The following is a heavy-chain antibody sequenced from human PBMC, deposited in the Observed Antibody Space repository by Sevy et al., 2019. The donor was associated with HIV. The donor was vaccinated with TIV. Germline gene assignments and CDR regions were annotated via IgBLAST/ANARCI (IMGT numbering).Heavy chain of an antibody. J-gene: IGHJ5*02. D-gene: IGHD3-16*02. CDR2: ISGSGGST. V-gene: IGHV3-23*01. CDR1: GFTFSSYA. Sequence: GGSLRLSCAASGFTFSSYAMSWVRQAPGKGLEWVSAISGSGGSTYYADSVKGRFTISRDNSKNTLYLQMNSLRAEDTAVYYCAKVDYVWGSYRQTYNWFDPWGQGTLLTVSS. CDR3: AKVDYVWGSYRQTYNWFDP.